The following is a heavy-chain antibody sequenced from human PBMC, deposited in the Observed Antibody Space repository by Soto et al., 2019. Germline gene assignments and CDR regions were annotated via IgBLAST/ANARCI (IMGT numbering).Heavy chain of an antibody. D-gene: IGHD1-26*01. V-gene: IGHV4-31*02. CDR3: ALALGPTTGLDY. CDR2: IFNSGTT. CDR1: GASTVSHYH. Sequence: QVQLQESGPGLVKPSQTLSLTCSVSGASTVSHYHWTWIRQPPVKGLEWMGYIFNSGTTFYNPSLTSRLSISMDTSGNHFSLELRSVTAADTAVYYCALALGPTTGLDYWGQGTLVTVSS. J-gene: IGHJ4*02.